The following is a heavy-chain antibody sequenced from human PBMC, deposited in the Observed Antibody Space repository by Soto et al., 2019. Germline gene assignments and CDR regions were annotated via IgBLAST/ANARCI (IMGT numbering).Heavy chain of an antibody. CDR2: IIPISGTA. D-gene: IGHD2-2*01. CDR1: GGTFSSYA. V-gene: IGHV1-69*01. CDR3: ARSQGSSTCLEVYYYYYYGMDV. Sequence: QVQLVQSGAEVKKPGSSVKVSCKASGGTFSSYAISWVRQAPGQGLEWMGGIIPISGTANYAQKFQCRVTITADESPSTAYMELSSLRSEDTAVYYCARSQGSSTCLEVYYYYYYGMDVWGQGPTVTVSS. J-gene: IGHJ6*02.